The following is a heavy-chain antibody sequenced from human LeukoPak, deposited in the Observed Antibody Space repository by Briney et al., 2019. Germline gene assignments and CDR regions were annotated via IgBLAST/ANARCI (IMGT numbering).Heavy chain of an antibody. J-gene: IGHJ4*02. Sequence: GGSLRLSCAASGFSFSTYTMAWVRQAPGQGLEWVSAISARGDNSWYADPVKGRFTISRDNSKNTLYLQMNNLRAEDTAIYYCANRNYYLDYWGQGTLVTVSS. D-gene: IGHD3-10*01. CDR1: GFSFSTYT. V-gene: IGHV3-23*01. CDR2: ISARGDNS. CDR3: ANRNYYLDY.